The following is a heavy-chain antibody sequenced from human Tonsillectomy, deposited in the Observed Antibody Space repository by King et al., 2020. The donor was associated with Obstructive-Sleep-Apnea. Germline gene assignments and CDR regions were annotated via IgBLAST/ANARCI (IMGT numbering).Heavy chain of an antibody. D-gene: IGHD1-26*01. CDR2: IYPGDSDT. Sequence: QLVQSGAEVKKPGESLKISCKGSGYSFTSYWIGWVRQMPGKGLEWMGIIYPGDSDTRYSPSFQGQVTISADKSISTAYLQWSSLKASDTAMYYCARHSWELLHLDAFDIWGQGTMVTVSS. V-gene: IGHV5-51*01. CDR3: ARHSWELLHLDAFDI. CDR1: GYSFTSYW. J-gene: IGHJ3*02.